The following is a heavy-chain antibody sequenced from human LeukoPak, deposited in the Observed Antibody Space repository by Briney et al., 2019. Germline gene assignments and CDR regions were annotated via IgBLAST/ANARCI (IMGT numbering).Heavy chain of an antibody. J-gene: IGHJ5*02. Sequence: ASVKVSCKASGYTFSNYGINWLRQAPGQGLEWMGWISDYNSNRNYAQKFQGRFTLTADTSSSTAYMELRSLTSDDTATYYCARSGRSWYDWSDPWGQGTQVTLSA. V-gene: IGHV1-18*01. D-gene: IGHD6-13*01. CDR2: ISDYNSNR. CDR3: ARSGRSWYDWSDP. CDR1: GYTFSNYG.